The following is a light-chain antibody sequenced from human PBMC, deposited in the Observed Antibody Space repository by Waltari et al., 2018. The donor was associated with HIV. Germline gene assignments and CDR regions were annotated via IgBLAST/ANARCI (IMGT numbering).Light chain of an antibody. V-gene: IGLV2-14*01. CDR2: EVY. CDR1: SSDVGGYDH. J-gene: IGLJ2*01. CDR3: SSYTSSNTLV. Sequence: QSALTQTASVSGSPGQSITISCTGTSSDVGGYDHVSWYQQHPGKAPKLVIYEVYNRPSGIAPRFSGSKSGNTASLTISGLQAEDEADYFCSSYTSSNTLVFGGGTKVTVL.